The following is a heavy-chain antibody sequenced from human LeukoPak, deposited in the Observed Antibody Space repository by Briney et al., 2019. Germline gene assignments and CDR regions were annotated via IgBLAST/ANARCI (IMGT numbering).Heavy chain of an antibody. V-gene: IGHV4-38-2*01. Sequence: SETLSLTCAVSGYSISSGYCWDWIRQPPGKGLEWIGTIYHSGSTYYNPSLKSRVTISVDTSKNQFSLKLSSVTAADTAVYYCARHSGMAAGDYWGQGTLVTVSS. CDR2: IYHSGST. CDR1: GYSISSGYC. J-gene: IGHJ4*02. D-gene: IGHD6-13*01. CDR3: ARHSGMAAGDY.